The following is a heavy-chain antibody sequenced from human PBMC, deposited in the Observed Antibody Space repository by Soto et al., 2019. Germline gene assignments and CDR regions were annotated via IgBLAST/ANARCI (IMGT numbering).Heavy chain of an antibody. CDR1: GFSLRSYA. V-gene: IGHV3-23*01. Sequence: QLLQSGGGLVRPGGSVTLSCVASGFSLRSYAVAWVRQAPGKGLEWVSVVSGTAESIYYADSVRGRVTISRDISRGAVFLQMNFLTAADTALYYFEKIPIIRGKALDLWGPGTLGTGS. CDR2: VSGTAESI. D-gene: IGHD1-20*01. J-gene: IGHJ3*01. CDR3: EKIPIIRGKALDL.